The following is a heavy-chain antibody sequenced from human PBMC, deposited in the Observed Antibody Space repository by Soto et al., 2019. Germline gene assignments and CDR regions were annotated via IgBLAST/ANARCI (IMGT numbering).Heavy chain of an antibody. CDR1: GYTFTSYG. CDR3: ARAEQLGYCSGGSCYHVDY. CDR2: ISAYNGNT. Sequence: ASVKVSCKASGYTFTSYGISWVRQAPGQGLEWMGWISAYNGNTNYAQKLQGRVTMTTDTSTSTVYMELRSLRFDDTAVYYCARAEQLGYCSGGSCYHVDYWGQGTLVTVSS. D-gene: IGHD2-15*01. V-gene: IGHV1-18*01. J-gene: IGHJ4*02.